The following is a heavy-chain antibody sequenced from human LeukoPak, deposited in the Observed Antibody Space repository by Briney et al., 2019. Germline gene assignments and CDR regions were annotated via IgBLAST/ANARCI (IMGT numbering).Heavy chain of an antibody. V-gene: IGHV3-11*01. CDR2: IFSGSTI. CDR1: GFTFSDYY. J-gene: IGHJ4*02. Sequence: GGSLRLSCAASGFTFSDYYMSWIRQAPGKGLELVSCIFSGSTIYYAESVKGRFTISRDNAKNSLFLQMNSLRAEDTAVYYRARGRGLVPNSDILTAYYPHLDSWGQGTLVTVSS. CDR3: ARGRGLVPNSDILTAYYPHLDS. D-gene: IGHD3-9*01.